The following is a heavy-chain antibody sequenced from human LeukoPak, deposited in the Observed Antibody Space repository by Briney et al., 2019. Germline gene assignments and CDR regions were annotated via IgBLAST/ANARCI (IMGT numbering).Heavy chain of an antibody. D-gene: IGHD3-22*01. CDR2: ISGSGGST. V-gene: IGHV3-23*01. CDR1: GFTFSSYA. CDR3: ARGDDSGYYDYFDY. J-gene: IGHJ4*02. Sequence: GGSLRLSCAASGFTFSSYAMSWVRQAPGKGLEWVSAISGSGGSTYHADSVKGRFTISRDFSKDTVFLHMNSLRAEDTAMYYCARGDDSGYYDYFDYWGQGALVTVSS.